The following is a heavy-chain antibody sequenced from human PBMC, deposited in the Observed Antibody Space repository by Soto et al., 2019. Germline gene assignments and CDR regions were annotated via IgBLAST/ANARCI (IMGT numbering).Heavy chain of an antibody. CDR2: ITSDGGNT. Sequence: GGSLRLSCAASGFTFSSFAMTWVRQAPGKGLQWVSTITSDGGNTYYVDSVKGRFTISRDNSKNTLYLQMNSLRAEDTAVYYCAKGREGNNRYSFDYWGQGTLVTVSS. J-gene: IGHJ4*02. CDR1: GFTFSSFA. CDR3: AKGREGNNRYSFDY. V-gene: IGHV3-23*01.